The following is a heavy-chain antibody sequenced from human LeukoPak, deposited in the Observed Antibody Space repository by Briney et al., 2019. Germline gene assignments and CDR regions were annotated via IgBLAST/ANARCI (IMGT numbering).Heavy chain of an antibody. J-gene: IGHJ4*02. V-gene: IGHV3-13*01. CDR1: GVTFRSYG. CDR2: VGISGDT. CDR3: VRGGIQVSGIDEIDY. D-gene: IGHD6-19*01. Sequence: GSLRLSCGASGVTFRSYGMHWVRQVTGKGLEWVSGVGISGDTYCAGSVKGRFTRSRENAKNSLYLQITSLTAGDTAVYYCVRGGIQVSGIDEIDYWGQGTLVTVSS.